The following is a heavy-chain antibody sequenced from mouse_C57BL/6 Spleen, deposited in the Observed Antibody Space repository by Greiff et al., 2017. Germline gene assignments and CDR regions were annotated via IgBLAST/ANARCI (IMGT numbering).Heavy chain of an antibody. Sequence: EVQLQQSGPELVKPGASVKISCKASGYTFTDYYMNWVKQSHGKSLEWIGDINPNNGGTSYNQKFKGKATLTVDKSSSTAYMELRSLTSEDSAVYYCATVVATNYFDYWGQGTTLTVSS. CDR1: GYTFTDYY. J-gene: IGHJ2*01. D-gene: IGHD1-1*01. V-gene: IGHV1-26*01. CDR2: INPNNGGT. CDR3: ATVVATNYFDY.